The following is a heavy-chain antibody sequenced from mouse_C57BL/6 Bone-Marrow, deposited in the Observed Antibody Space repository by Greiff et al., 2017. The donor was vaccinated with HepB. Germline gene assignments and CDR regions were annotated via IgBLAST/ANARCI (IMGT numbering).Heavy chain of an antibody. Sequence: VQLQQSGAELVRPGASVKLSCTASGFNIKDDYMHWVKQRPEQGLEWIGWIDPENGDTEYASKFQGKATITADTSSNTAYLQPSSLTSEDTAVYYCTTDWLLRRCAYWGQGTLVTVSA. CDR3: TTDWLLRRCAY. CDR2: IDPENGDT. D-gene: IGHD2-3*01. CDR1: GFNIKDDY. V-gene: IGHV14-4*01. J-gene: IGHJ3*01.